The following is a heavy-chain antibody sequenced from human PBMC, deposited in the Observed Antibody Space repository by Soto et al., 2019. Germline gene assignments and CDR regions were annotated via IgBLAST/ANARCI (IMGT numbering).Heavy chain of an antibody. D-gene: IGHD3-3*01. J-gene: IGHJ4*02. V-gene: IGHV3-23*01. CDR3: ASRHDYFDY. Sequence: EVQLLESGGGLVQPGGSLRLSCAASGFTFNNYDLSWVRQAPGKGLEWVSTISGSDTSTYYADSVKGRFTISRDNTKNTLSLQMNSLRAEDTAVYYCASRHDYFDYWGQGTLVTVSS. CDR2: ISGSDTST. CDR1: GFTFNNYD.